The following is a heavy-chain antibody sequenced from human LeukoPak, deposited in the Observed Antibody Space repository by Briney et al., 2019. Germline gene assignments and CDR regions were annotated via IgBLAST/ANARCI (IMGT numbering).Heavy chain of an antibody. J-gene: IGHJ5*02. V-gene: IGHV1-8*01. D-gene: IGHD5-24*01. CDR2: MNTNSGNT. Sequence: GASVKVSCTASGYIFSNYDINWARHATGQGLEWMGWMNTNSGNTGNAQKFQGRVTMTRDTSISTAYMEVSSLRSEDTAVYYGARSKGSLEGNWFDPWGQGTLVTVSS. CDR3: ARSKGSLEGNWFDP. CDR1: GYIFSNYD.